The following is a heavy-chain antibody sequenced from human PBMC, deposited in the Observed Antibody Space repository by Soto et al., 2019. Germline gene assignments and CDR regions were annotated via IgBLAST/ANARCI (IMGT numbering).Heavy chain of an antibody. J-gene: IGHJ6*02. V-gene: IGHV3-30-3*01. CDR3: ARDPLGDQYYYGMDV. Sequence: GGSLRLSCAASGFTFSSYAMHWVRQAPGKGLEWVAVISYDGSNKYYADSVKGRFTISRDNSKNTLYLQMNGLRAEDTAVYYCARDPLGDQYYYGMDVWGQGTTVTVSS. CDR2: ISYDGSNK. CDR1: GFTFSSYA. D-gene: IGHD3-10*01.